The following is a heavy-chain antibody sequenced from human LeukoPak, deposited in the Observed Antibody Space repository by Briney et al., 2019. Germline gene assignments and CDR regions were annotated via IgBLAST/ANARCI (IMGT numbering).Heavy chain of an antibody. CDR2: IKQDGSEK. V-gene: IGHV3-7*03. J-gene: IGHJ4*02. CDR3: ARHWRWFGEYDY. D-gene: IGHD3-10*01. CDR1: GFTVSSNY. Sequence: GGSLRLSCAASGFTVSSNYMSWVRQAPGKGLEWVANIKQDGSEKYYVDSVKGRFTISRDNAKNSLYLQMNSLRAEDTAVYYCARHWRWFGEYDYWGQGTLVTVSS.